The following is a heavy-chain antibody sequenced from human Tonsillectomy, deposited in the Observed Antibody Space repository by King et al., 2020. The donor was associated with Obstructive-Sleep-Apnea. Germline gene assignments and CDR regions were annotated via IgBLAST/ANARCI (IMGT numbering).Heavy chain of an antibody. CDR3: AREVSFDFYDNSGYYFDY. V-gene: IGHV4-39*07. D-gene: IGHD3-22*01. J-gene: IGHJ4*02. CDR1: GGSISSTSDY. CDR2: IYYTGST. Sequence: LQLQESGPGLVKASETLSLTCTVSGGSISSTSDYWAWIRQPPGKGLEWIGSIYYTGSTYYNPSLKSRVTISVDTSQNQFSLKLSSVTVADTAVYYCAREVSFDFYDNSGYYFDYWGQGTLVTVSS.